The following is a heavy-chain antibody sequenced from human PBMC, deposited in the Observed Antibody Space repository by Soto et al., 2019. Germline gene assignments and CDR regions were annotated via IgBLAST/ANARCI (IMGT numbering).Heavy chain of an antibody. CDR1: GGSFSDYS. CDR2: INHSGST. D-gene: IGHD3-10*01. V-gene: IGHV4-34*01. CDR3: AREGYYGSGSYYNVRGYYFDY. Sequence: SETLSLTCAVYGGSFSDYSWTWIRQPPGKGLEWIGEINHSGSTNYNPSLKSRVTISVDTSKNQFSLKLSSVTAADTAVYYCAREGYYGSGSYYNVRGYYFDYWGQATLVTVSS. J-gene: IGHJ4*02.